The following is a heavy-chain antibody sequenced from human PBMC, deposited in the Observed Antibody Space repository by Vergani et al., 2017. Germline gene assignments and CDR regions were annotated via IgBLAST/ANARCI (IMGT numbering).Heavy chain of an antibody. V-gene: IGHV4-38-2*02. CDR2: IYHSGST. J-gene: IGHJ1*01. CDR3: ARAWGFAEYFQH. D-gene: IGHD3-16*01. Sequence: QVQLQESGPGLVKPSETLSLTCTVSGGSISSYYWSWIRQPPGKGLEWIGSIYHSGSTYYNPSLKSRVTISVDTSKNQFSLKLSSVTAADTAVYYCARAWGFAEYFQHWGQGTLVTVSS. CDR1: GGSISSYY.